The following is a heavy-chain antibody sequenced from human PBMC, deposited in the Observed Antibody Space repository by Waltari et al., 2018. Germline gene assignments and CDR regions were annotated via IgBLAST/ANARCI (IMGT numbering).Heavy chain of an antibody. Sequence: QVQLQQWGAGLLKPSETLSLTCAVYGGSFSGYYWSWIRQPPGKGLEWMGETNHSGNTKSNPSLNSGVTISVDTSKNQFSLKLSSVAAADTAVYYCAREGRGLGGYYFDYWGQGTLVTVSS. V-gene: IGHV4-34*01. CDR2: TNHSGNT. J-gene: IGHJ4*02. D-gene: IGHD3-16*01. CDR3: AREGRGLGGYYFDY. CDR1: GGSFSGYY.